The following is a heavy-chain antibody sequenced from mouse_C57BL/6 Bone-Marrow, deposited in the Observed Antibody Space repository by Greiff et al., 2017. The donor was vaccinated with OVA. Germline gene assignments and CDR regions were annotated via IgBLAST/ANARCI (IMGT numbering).Heavy chain of an antibody. CDR3: ARWVLRGGYAMDY. CDR2: IYPGNGST. D-gene: IGHD2-3*01. CDR1: GYTFTSYN. Sequence: LQESGADLVRPGASVKMSCKASGYTFTSYNMHWVKQTPRQGLEWIGAIYPGNGSTSYNQKFKGKATLTVDKSSSTAYMQLSSLTSEDSAVYVCARWVLRGGYAMDYWGQGTSVTVSS. J-gene: IGHJ4*01. V-gene: IGHV1-12*01.